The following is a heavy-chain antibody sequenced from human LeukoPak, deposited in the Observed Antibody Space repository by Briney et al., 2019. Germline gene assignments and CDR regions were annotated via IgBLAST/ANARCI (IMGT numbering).Heavy chain of an antibody. V-gene: IGHV4-39*01. Sequence: SETLSLTCTVSGGSISSSSDYWGWSRQPPGKGLEWIGSIYYSGSTYYNPSLKSRVTISVDTPKTQFSLKLRSVTAADTAVYYCARLPKYYYDNSDYCGYYFDYWGQGTLVTVSS. CDR1: GGSISSSSDY. D-gene: IGHD3-22*01. CDR3: ARLPKYYYDNSDYCGYYFDY. CDR2: IYYSGST. J-gene: IGHJ4*02.